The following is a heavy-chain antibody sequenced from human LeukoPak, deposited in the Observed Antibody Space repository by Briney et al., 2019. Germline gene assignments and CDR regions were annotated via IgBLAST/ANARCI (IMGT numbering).Heavy chain of an antibody. CDR1: GYTFTGYY. V-gene: IGHV1-2*02. CDR3: ARSGGKSAPDY. Sequence: GASVKVSCKASGYTFTGYYMHWVRQAPGQGLEWMGWINPNSGGTNYAQKFQGRVTMTRDTSTSTVYMELSSLRSEDTAVYYCARSGGKSAPDYWGQGTLVTVSS. D-gene: IGHD4-23*01. CDR2: INPNSGGT. J-gene: IGHJ4*02.